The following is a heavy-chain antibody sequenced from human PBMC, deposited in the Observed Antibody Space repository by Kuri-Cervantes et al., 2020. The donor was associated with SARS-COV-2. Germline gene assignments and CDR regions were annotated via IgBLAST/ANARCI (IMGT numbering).Heavy chain of an antibody. Sequence: GESLKISCAASGFTVSSNYMSWVRQAPGKGLEWVSVIYSGGSTYYADSVKGRFTISRDNSKNTLYLQMNSLRAEDTAVYYCARSFRYCSGDSCYDYYYGMDVWGQGTSVTVSS. CDR2: IYSGGST. CDR3: ARSFRYCSGDSCYDYYYGMDV. V-gene: IGHV3-53*01. D-gene: IGHD2-15*01. J-gene: IGHJ6*02. CDR1: GFTVSSNY.